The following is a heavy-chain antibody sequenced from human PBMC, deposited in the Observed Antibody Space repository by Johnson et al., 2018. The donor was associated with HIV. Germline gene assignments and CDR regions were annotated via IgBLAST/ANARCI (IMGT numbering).Heavy chain of an antibody. J-gene: IGHJ3*02. D-gene: IGHD6-19*01. Sequence: QVQLVESGGGVVQPGGSLRLSCAASGFNFNGFGMPWVRQAPGKGLEWVAFLRYDGSNTHYADSVRGRFTISRDNSKNTLYLQMNGLRIESTAIYYCARRMKAVAHHDAFDIWGQGIMVTVSS. CDR3: ARRMKAVAHHDAFDI. CDR1: GFNFNGFG. V-gene: IGHV3-30*02. CDR2: LRYDGSNT.